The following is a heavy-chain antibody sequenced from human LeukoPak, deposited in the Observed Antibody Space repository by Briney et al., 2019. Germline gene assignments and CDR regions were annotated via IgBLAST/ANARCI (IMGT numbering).Heavy chain of an antibody. V-gene: IGHV3-23*01. Sequence: GGSLRLSCAASGFTFSSYAMSWVRQAPGKGLEWVSAISGSGGSTYYADSVKGRFTISRDNSKNTLYLQMNSLRAEDTAVYYCAKDTGPDFWSGYTADYWGQGTLVTVSS. J-gene: IGHJ4*02. CDR2: ISGSGGST. D-gene: IGHD3-3*01. CDR1: GFTFSSYA. CDR3: AKDTGPDFWSGYTADY.